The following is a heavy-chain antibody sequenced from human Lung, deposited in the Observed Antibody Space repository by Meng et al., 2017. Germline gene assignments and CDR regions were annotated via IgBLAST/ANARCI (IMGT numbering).Heavy chain of an antibody. J-gene: IGHJ4*02. CDR1: GFTFSNLS. V-gene: IGHV3-21*01. D-gene: IGHD2-15*01. Sequence: EVRLVESGGGLVTPGGSLRLSCAASGFTFSNLSMNWVRQAPGKELEWVSSISSDSRYIFYADSVKGRFTISRDYGKKLLYLQMNSLSPEDTAVFYCARFETVGVATGDFWGQGTLVTVSS. CDR2: ISSDSRYI. CDR3: ARFETVGVATGDF.